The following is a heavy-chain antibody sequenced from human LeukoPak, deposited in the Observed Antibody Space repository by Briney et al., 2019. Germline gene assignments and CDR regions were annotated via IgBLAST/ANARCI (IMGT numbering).Heavy chain of an antibody. D-gene: IGHD4-17*01. Sequence: GGSLRLSCAASGFTFSSYSMNWVRQAPGKGLEWVSSISSSSSYIYYADSVKGRFTISRDNAKNSLYLQMNSLRAEDTAVYYCARDRGYGDYEQYFDYWGQGTLVTVSS. J-gene: IGHJ4*02. CDR3: ARDRGYGDYEQYFDY. CDR1: GFTFSSYS. CDR2: ISSSSSYI. V-gene: IGHV3-21*01.